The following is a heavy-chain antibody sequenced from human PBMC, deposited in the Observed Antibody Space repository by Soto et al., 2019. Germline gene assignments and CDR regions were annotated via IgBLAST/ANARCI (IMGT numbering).Heavy chain of an antibody. CDR1: GLSFMNYS. J-gene: IGHJ6*02. CDR3: AKDYDFWSGNYHGMDV. Sequence: PGGSLRLSCAGSGLSFMNYSMTWVRQAPGKGLEWVSAISRSGISTYYLDSVKGRFTISRDNSKNTVYLQMNGLRAEDTALYYCAKDYDFWSGNYHGMDVWGQGTTVTVSS. CDR2: ISRSGIST. V-gene: IGHV3-23*01. D-gene: IGHD3-3*01.